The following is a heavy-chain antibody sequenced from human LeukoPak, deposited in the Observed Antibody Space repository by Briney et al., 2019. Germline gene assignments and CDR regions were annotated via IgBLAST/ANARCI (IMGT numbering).Heavy chain of an antibody. J-gene: IGHJ4*02. D-gene: IGHD2/OR15-2a*01. CDR2: ISAYNGNT. Sequence: ASVKVSCKASGYTFTSYDISWVRQAPGQGLEWMGWISAYNGNTNYAQKLQGRVTMTTDTSTSTVYMELRNLRSDDTAVYYCARDWGAERIIADYWGQGTLVTVSS. CDR3: ARDWGAERIIADY. CDR1: GYTFTSYD. V-gene: IGHV1-18*01.